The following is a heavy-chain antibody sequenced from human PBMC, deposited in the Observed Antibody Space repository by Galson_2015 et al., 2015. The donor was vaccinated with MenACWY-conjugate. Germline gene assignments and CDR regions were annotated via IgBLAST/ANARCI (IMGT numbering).Heavy chain of an antibody. CDR3: ARQIIFDF. CDR1: GYSFTSYY. J-gene: IGHJ4*02. Sequence: QSGAEVKKPGESLRISCKGSGYSFTSYYIGWVRQMPGKGLEWMGVIHPGDSDTRYSPSFQGQVTISADKSINTAYLQWSSLQASDTAIYYCARQIIFDFWGQGTPVTVSS. D-gene: IGHD3-10*01. V-gene: IGHV5-51*01. CDR2: IHPGDSDT.